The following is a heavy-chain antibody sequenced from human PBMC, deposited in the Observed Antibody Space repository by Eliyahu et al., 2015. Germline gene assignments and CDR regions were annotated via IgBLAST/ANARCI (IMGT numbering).Heavy chain of an antibody. Sequence: QESGPGLVKASETLSLTCTVXGGSISTTTYYWAWIRQPPGKGLEWIGSINYSGSTYPNPSLRSRVTITVDTSKNQFSLRLNSVTAADTAVYYCARDAGYTSGWYEFWGQGTLVTVTS. CDR1: GGSISTTTYY. CDR3: ARDAGYTSGWYEF. V-gene: IGHV4-39*01. J-gene: IGHJ5*01. CDR2: INYSGST. D-gene: IGHD5-18*01.